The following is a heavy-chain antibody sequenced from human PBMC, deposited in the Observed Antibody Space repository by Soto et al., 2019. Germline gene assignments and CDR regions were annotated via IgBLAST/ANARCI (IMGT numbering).Heavy chain of an antibody. CDR3: ARDPGHYDILTGPIPSYYFDY. D-gene: IGHD3-9*01. CDR2: IYHSGST. Sequence: PSETLSLTCAVSGGSISSGGYAWSWIRQPPGKGLEWIGYIYHSGSTYYNPSLKSRVTISVDTSKNQFSLKLSSVTAADTAVYNCARDPGHYDILTGPIPSYYFDYWGQGTLVTVSS. J-gene: IGHJ4*02. V-gene: IGHV4-30-2*01. CDR1: GGSISSGGYA.